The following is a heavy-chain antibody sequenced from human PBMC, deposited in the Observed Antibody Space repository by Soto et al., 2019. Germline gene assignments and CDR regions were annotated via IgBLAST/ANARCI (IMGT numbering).Heavy chain of an antibody. Sequence: EVQLVESGGGLVQPGGSLRLSCAASGFTFSGYWMHWVRQAPGKGLVWVSRINTDGTSTAYADSVKGRFAISRDNAENTLYLQMSSLRAEDTAVYYCARGSTFQAGVYGYCGLGTLVTVSS. CDR1: GFTFSGYW. V-gene: IGHV3-74*01. CDR2: INTDGTST. CDR3: ARGSTFQAGVYGY. J-gene: IGHJ4*02. D-gene: IGHD4-17*01.